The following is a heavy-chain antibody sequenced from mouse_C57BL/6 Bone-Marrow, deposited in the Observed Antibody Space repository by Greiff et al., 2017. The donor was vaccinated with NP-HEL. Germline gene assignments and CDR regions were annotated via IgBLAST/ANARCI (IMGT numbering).Heavy chain of an antibody. CDR1: GFTFSDYG. J-gene: IGHJ4*01. D-gene: IGHD1-1*01. V-gene: IGHV5-17*01. CDR2: ISSGSSTI. Sequence: VQLKESGGGLVKPGGSLKLSCAASGFTFSDYGMHWVRQAPEKGLEWVAYISSGSSTIYYADPVKGRFTISRDNAKNTLFLQKTSLRSEDTAMYYCAAYYYGSSGYYAMDYWGQGTSVTVSS. CDR3: AAYYYGSSGYYAMDY.